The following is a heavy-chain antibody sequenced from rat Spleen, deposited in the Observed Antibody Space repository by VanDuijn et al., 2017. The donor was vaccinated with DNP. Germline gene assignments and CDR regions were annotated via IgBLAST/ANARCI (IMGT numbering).Heavy chain of an antibody. V-gene: IGHV3-3*01. Sequence: VQLQESGPGLVKPSQSLSLTCSVTGYSITSSSRWNWIRRFPGNKLEWMGYINSAGSTDYNPSLKGRISITRDTSKNQFFLQVNSVTTEDTATYYCARDHGNYDYWGQGVMVTVSS. CDR2: INSAGST. CDR3: ARDHGNYDY. J-gene: IGHJ2*01. CDR1: GYSITSSSR. D-gene: IGHD1-11*01.